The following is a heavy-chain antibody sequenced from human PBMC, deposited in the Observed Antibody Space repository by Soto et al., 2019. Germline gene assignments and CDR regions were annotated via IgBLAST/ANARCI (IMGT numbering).Heavy chain of an antibody. Sequence: GESLKISCKGSGYSFTSYWISWVRQMPGKGLEWMGRIDPSDSYTNYSPSFQGHVTISADKSISTAYLQWSSLKASDTAMYYCARHAYYYDSSGYDGMTFDYWGQGTLVTVSS. V-gene: IGHV5-10-1*01. J-gene: IGHJ4*02. CDR2: IDPSDSYT. CDR3: ARHAYYYDSSGYDGMTFDY. CDR1: GYSFTSYW. D-gene: IGHD3-22*01.